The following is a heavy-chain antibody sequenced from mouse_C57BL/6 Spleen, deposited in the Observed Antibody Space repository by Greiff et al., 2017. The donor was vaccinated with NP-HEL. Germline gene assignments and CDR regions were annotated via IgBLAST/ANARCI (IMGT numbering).Heavy chain of an antibody. V-gene: IGHV1-26*01. Sequence: EVQLQQSGPELVKPGASVKISCKASGYTFTDYYMNWVKQSHGKSLEWIGDINPNNGGTSYNQKFKGKATLTVDKSSSTAYMELRSLTSEDSAVYYCARCPYYYGSSPAWFAYWGQGTLVTVSA. CDR3: ARCPYYYGSSPAWFAY. J-gene: IGHJ3*01. CDR2: INPNNGGT. D-gene: IGHD1-1*01. CDR1: GYTFTDYY.